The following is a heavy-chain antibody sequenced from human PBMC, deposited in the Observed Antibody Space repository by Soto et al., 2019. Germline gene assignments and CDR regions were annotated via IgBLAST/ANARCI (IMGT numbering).Heavy chain of an antibody. D-gene: IGHD1-26*01. V-gene: IGHV2-5*02. Sequence: QITLKESGPTLVKPTQTLTLTCTFSGFSLSTSGVDVDWIRQPPGKALEWLALIYWDDDKRYSPSLKSRLTIPKDTSKHQVVLTMTNIDPVDTATYYCAHSGGIKGAFDIWGQGTMVTVSS. CDR3: AHSGGIKGAFDI. CDR2: IYWDDDK. J-gene: IGHJ3*02. CDR1: GFSLSTSGVD.